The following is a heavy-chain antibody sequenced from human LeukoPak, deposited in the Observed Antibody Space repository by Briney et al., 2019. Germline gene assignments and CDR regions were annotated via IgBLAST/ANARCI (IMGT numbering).Heavy chain of an antibody. V-gene: IGHV4-34*01. J-gene: IGHJ4*02. CDR3: APGGLYGDYPVPKVFPHHD. CDR2: INHSGST. D-gene: IGHD4-17*01. CDR1: GGSFSGYY. Sequence: SETLSLTCAVYGGSFSGYYWSWIRQPPGKGLEWIGEINHSGSTNYNPSLKSRVTISVDTSKNQFSLKLSSVTAADTAVYYCAPGGLYGDYPVPKVFPHHDWGQGTLVTVSS.